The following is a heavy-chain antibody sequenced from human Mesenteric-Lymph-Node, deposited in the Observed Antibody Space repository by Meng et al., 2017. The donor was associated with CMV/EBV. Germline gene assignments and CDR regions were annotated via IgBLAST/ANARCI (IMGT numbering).Heavy chain of an antibody. Sequence: GESLKISCAASGFTFNSYTMNWVRQAPGKGLEWISSITSTGFISYVDSVKGRFTISRDNAKSSLSLHLSSLRAEDTALYYCASEVGHCATASCFDSWGQGTLVTVSS. D-gene: IGHD2-2*01. CDR1: GFTFNSYT. CDR3: ASEVGHCATASCFDS. V-gene: IGHV3-21*01. CDR2: ITSTGFI. J-gene: IGHJ4*02.